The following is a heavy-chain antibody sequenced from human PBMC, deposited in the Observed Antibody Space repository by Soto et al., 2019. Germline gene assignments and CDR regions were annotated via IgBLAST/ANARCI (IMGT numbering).Heavy chain of an antibody. CDR2: SNSDGSIT. J-gene: IGHJ6*02. CDR3: ATSLPPLVVPAARLYYGMDV. V-gene: IGHV3-74*01. CDR1: GFTFSSYW. D-gene: IGHD2-2*01. Sequence: GGSLRLSCAASGFTFSSYWMHWVRQAPGKGLVWVSCSNSDGSITTYADSVKGRFTISRDNAKNTVYLQMNSLRAEDTAVYYCATSLPPLVVPAARLYYGMDVWGQGTTVTVSS.